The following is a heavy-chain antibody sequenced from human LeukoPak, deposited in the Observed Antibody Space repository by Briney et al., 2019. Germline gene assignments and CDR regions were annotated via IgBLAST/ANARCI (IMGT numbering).Heavy chain of an antibody. D-gene: IGHD6-19*01. CDR3: AKPISGGLAVTADWFHP. V-gene: IGHV3-23*01. J-gene: IGHJ5*01. CDR2: INANSGTT. Sequence: GGSLRLSCAASGFAFSFYAMSWLRQPPGKGLEWICTINANSGTTSYAASVRGRFTISRDNSKNTLYLQVYTLRADDTATYYCAKPISGGLAVTADWFHPWGQGTLVVVSS. CDR1: GFAFSFYA.